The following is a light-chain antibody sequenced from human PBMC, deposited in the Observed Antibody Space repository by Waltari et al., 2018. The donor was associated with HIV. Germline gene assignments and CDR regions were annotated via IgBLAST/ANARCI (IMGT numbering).Light chain of an antibody. CDR2: EVS. J-gene: IGLJ3*02. V-gene: IGLV2-14*01. CDR3: CSYIGSAWV. Sequence: QSALTQSASVSGSPGQSITISCTGTSSEAGAYQYVSWYQQYPGKAPKVMIYEVSNRPSGVSNRFSGSWSGNTASLTISGLQPEDEADYYCCSYIGSAWVFGGGTKLTVL. CDR1: SSEAGAYQY.